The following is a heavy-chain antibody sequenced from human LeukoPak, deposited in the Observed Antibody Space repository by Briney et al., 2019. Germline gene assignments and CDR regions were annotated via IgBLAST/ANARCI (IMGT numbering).Heavy chain of an antibody. CDR1: GFTFSAYH. J-gene: IGHJ4*02. CDR3: ARGVPYASWSGPHYSDY. Sequence: GGSLRLSCAASGFTFSAYHINWVRQAPGKGLEWISYISTTGTTIHYADSVKGRFSISRDNAKNSLYLQMNSLRAEDTAVYYCARGVPYASWSGPHYSDYWGQGTLVTVSS. V-gene: IGHV3-48*03. CDR2: ISTTGTTI. D-gene: IGHD3-3*01.